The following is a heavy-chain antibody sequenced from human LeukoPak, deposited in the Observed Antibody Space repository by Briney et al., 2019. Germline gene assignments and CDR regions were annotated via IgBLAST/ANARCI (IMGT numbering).Heavy chain of an antibody. Sequence: GGSLRLSCAASGFTFSGSAMHWVRQASGKGLEWVGRIRSKANSYATAYAASVKGRFTISRDDSKNTAYLQMNSLKTEDTAVYYCARVEGRDYDYGDPEFRYWGQGTLVTVSS. D-gene: IGHD4-17*01. CDR3: ARVEGRDYDYGDPEFRY. V-gene: IGHV3-73*01. CDR1: GFTFSGSA. CDR2: IRSKANSYAT. J-gene: IGHJ4*02.